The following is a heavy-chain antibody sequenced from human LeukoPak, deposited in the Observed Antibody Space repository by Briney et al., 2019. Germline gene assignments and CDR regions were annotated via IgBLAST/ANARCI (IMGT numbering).Heavy chain of an antibody. CDR1: SFTFSDYW. V-gene: IGHV3-74*01. Sequence: GRSLRLSCVASSFTFSDYWMHWVRQAPGKGLVWVSRINSDGSSTNYADSVKGRFTISRDNAKNTLYLQMNSLRAEDTAVYYCARFNYDSKYYDYWGQGTLVTVSS. D-gene: IGHD3-16*01. CDR3: ARFNYDSKYYDY. J-gene: IGHJ4*02. CDR2: INSDGSST.